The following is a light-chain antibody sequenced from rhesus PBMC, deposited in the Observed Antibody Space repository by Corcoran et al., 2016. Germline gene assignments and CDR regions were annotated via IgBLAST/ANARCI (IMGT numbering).Light chain of an antibody. J-gene: IGKJ2*01. Sequence: DIQMTQSPSSLSASVGDRVTITCRTSENVNNYVNWYQQKAGKAPNLLIYKTSTLQSGAQSRCSGSGSWSDYTFTISRLQSEDVATYYCQRNYGAPPYSFGQGTKVEIK. CDR2: KTS. V-gene: IGKV1-74*01. CDR3: QRNYGAPPYS. CDR1: ENVNNY.